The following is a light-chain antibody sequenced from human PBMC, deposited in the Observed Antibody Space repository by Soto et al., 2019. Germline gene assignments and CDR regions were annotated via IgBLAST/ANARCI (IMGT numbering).Light chain of an antibody. CDR2: AAS. CDR3: QKYDSAPRT. V-gene: IGKV1-27*01. Sequence: DIQLTQSPSSLSASVGDRVTITCRTSQGISNYLAWYQQKPGKVPKLLIYAASTLQSGVPSRFSGRGFGTDFTLTISSLQPEDVATYYCQKYDSAPRTFGQGTKVEIK. J-gene: IGKJ1*01. CDR1: QGISNY.